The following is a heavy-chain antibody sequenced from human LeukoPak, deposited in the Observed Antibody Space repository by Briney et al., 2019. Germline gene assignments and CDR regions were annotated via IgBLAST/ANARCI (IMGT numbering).Heavy chain of an antibody. D-gene: IGHD6-6*01. V-gene: IGHV3-74*01. CDR2: INVDGSTT. CDR3: RHGDSSGDY. CDR1: GFTFSTSW. Sequence: PGGSLRLSCEASGFTFSTSWMNWVRQAPGKGLVWVSRINVDGSTTVYADSVKGRFTVSRDNAKNALYLQMNSLRAEDTAVYYCRHGDSSGDYRGQGTLVTVSS. J-gene: IGHJ4*02.